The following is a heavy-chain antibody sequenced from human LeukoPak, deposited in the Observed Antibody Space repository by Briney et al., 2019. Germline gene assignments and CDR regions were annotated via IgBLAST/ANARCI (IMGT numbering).Heavy chain of an antibody. CDR3: ATAAAGNLYYYNYMDV. CDR2: IIPIFGTA. Sequence: SVKVSCKASGGTFSSYAISWVRQAPGQGLKWMGGIIPIFGTANYAQKFQGRVTITTDESTSTAYMELSSLRSEDTAVYYCATAAAGNLYYYNYMDVWGKGTTVTVSS. D-gene: IGHD6-13*01. CDR1: GGTFSSYA. J-gene: IGHJ6*03. V-gene: IGHV1-69*05.